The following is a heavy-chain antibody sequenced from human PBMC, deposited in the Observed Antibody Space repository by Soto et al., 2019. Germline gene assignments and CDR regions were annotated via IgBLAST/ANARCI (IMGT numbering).Heavy chain of an antibody. CDR3: ARNQLDAFRHSWPD. CDR2: IYWDGDK. D-gene: IGHD3-3*02. Sequence: SGPTLVNPTQTLTLTCSFSGFSLSTSGVGVGWIRQPPGKALEWLALIYWDGDKHYNTSLKSRLTITKDTSRGQAVLSMTNMHPLDTATYYCARNQLDAFRHSWPDWGQGALVPVSS. V-gene: IGHV2-5*02. J-gene: IGHJ4*02. CDR1: GFSLSTSGVG.